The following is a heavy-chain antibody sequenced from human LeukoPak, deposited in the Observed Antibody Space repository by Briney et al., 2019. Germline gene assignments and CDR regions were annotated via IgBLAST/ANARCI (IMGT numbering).Heavy chain of an antibody. CDR1: GYTFTGYY. CDR3: ARGSIVGATFDYFDY. CDR2: IKPNSGGT. Sequence: ASVKVSCKGSGYTFTGYYIHWVRQAPGQGLEWMGWIKPNSGGTNYAQKFQGRVTMTRDTSISTAYMELSRLRSDDTAVYYCARGSIVGATFDYFDYWGQGTLVTVSS. V-gene: IGHV1-2*02. J-gene: IGHJ4*02. D-gene: IGHD1-26*01.